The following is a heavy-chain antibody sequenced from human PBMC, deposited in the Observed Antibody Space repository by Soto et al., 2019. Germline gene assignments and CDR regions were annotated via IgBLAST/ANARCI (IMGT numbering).Heavy chain of an antibody. V-gene: IGHV3-30-3*01. J-gene: IGHJ4*01. Sequence: GPLRLSCAASGFTFSSYAMHWVRQAPGKGLEWVAVISYDGSNKYYADSVKGRFTISRDNSKNTLYLQMNSLRAEDTAVYYCARDVWIQLSSLDYWGHVXLVTVSS. CDR3: ARDVWIQLSSLDY. CDR1: GFTFSSYA. D-gene: IGHD5-18*01. CDR2: ISYDGSNK.